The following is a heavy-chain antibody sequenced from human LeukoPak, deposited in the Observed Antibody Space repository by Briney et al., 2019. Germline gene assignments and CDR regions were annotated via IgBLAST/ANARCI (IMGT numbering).Heavy chain of an antibody. D-gene: IGHD1-26*01. Sequence: GGSLRLSCAASGFTFSSYSMNWVRQAPGKGLEWVSSISSSSSYIYYADSVKGRFTISRDNAKNPLYLQMNSLRAEDTAVYYCARDTTPRFYMDVWGKGTTVTVSS. V-gene: IGHV3-21*01. CDR1: GFTFSSYS. CDR3: ARDTTPRFYMDV. CDR2: ISSSSSYI. J-gene: IGHJ6*03.